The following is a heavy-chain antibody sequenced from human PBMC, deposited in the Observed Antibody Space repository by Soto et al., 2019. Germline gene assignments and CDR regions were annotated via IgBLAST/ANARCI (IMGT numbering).Heavy chain of an antibody. D-gene: IGHD3-22*01. CDR1: GGSISSYY. J-gene: IGHJ4*02. CDR2: IYYSGST. Sequence: SETLSLTCTVSGGSISSYYWSWIRQPPGKGLEWIGYIYYSGSTNYNPSLKSRVTISVDTSKNQFSLKLSSVTAADTAVYYCASSLTSYDSSGYYSPFFHWGQGTLVTVSS. V-gene: IGHV4-59*01. CDR3: ASSLTSYDSSGYYSPFFH.